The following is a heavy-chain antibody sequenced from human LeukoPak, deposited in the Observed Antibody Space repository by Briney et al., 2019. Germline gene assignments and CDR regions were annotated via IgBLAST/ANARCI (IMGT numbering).Heavy chain of an antibody. CDR2: ISGSGGST. CDR1: GFTFSSYA. D-gene: IGHD3-10*01. J-gene: IGHJ4*02. Sequence: GSLRLSCAASGFTFSSYAMSRVRQAPGKGLEWVSAISGSGGSTYYADSVKGRFTISRDNSKNTLYLQMNSLRAEDTAVYYCAKGPSRVAGRSYFDYWGQGTLVTVSS. CDR3: AKGPSRVAGRSYFDY. V-gene: IGHV3-23*01.